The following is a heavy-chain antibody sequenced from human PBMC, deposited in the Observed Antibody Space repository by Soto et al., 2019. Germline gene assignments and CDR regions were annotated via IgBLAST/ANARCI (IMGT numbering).Heavy chain of an antibody. D-gene: IGHD2-2*02. CDR2: IYYSGST. CDR1: GGSISSYY. V-gene: IGHV4-59*01. CDR3: ARDFLRPGGSIHYYYMDV. Sequence: PSETLSLTCTVSGGSISSYYWSWIQQPPGKGLEWIGYIYYSGSTNYNPSLKSRVTISVDTSKNQFSLKLSSVTAADTAVYYCARDFLRPGGSIHYYYMDVWGKGTTVTVSS. J-gene: IGHJ6*03.